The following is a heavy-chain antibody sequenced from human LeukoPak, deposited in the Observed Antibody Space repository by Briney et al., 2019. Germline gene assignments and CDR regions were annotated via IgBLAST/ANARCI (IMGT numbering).Heavy chain of an antibody. Sequence: ASVKVSCKASGYTFTGYYMHWVRQAPGQGLEWMGWINPNSGGTNYAQKFQGRVTMTRDTSISTAYMELSRLRSDDTAVYYCAREYGDYVHNWFVPWGQGTLVTVSS. CDR2: INPNSGGT. J-gene: IGHJ5*02. CDR3: AREYGDYVHNWFVP. CDR1: GYTFTGYY. V-gene: IGHV1-2*02. D-gene: IGHD4-17*01.